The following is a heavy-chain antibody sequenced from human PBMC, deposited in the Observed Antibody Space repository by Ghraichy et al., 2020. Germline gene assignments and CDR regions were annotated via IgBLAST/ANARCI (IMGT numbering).Heavy chain of an antibody. CDR1: GVSFSGYY. V-gene: IGHV4-34*01. Sequence: SETLSLTCAVYGVSFSGYYWSWIRQPPGKGLEWIGEITDNGSTNYNPSLKSRVTISIDTSKNQFSLKLSSVTAADTAVYYCARGEYYDVLTGVKYYFDYWGQGTLVTVSS. CDR3: ARGEYYDVLTGVKYYFDY. J-gene: IGHJ4*02. D-gene: IGHD3-9*01. CDR2: ITDNGST.